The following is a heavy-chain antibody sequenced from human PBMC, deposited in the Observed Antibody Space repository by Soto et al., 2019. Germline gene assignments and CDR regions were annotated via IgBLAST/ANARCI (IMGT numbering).Heavy chain of an antibody. CDR1: GFTFSSYT. J-gene: IGHJ6*02. CDR3: AKDRWFGELGGMDV. CDR2: ISGSGGTT. Sequence: GGSLRLSCAAPGFTFSSYTMNWVRQAPGKGLEWVSAISGSGGTTYYADSVKGRFSISRDNSKNTLYMQMNSLRAEDTAVYYCAKDRWFGELGGMDVWGQGTTVTVSS. V-gene: IGHV3-23*01. D-gene: IGHD3-10*01.